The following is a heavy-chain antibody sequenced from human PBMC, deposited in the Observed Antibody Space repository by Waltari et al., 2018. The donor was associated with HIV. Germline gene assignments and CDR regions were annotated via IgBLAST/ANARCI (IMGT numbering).Heavy chain of an antibody. CDR1: GYTFITFG. CDR2: ISVYNGDT. V-gene: IGHV1-18*01. Sequence: QVHLVQSGGEVKKPGASVKVSCQASGYTFITFGISWVRQAPGQGLEWMGWISVYNGDTNYAQKFQGRVTMTTDTSTSTAYMELRSLRSDDTAVYFCARVSGSGYYGMDVWGQGTTVTVSS. D-gene: IGHD3-10*01. J-gene: IGHJ6*02. CDR3: ARVSGSGYYGMDV.